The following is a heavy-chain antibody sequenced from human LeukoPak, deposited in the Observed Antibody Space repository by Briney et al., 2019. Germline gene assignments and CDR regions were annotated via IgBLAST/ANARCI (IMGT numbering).Heavy chain of an antibody. CDR2: MYYSGST. J-gene: IGHJ4*02. V-gene: IGHV4-39*07. CDR3: ARGTPPSSNCYDY. D-gene: IGHD6-13*01. CDR1: GGSFSSNSYY. Sequence: PSETLSLTCSVSGGSFSSNSYYWGWIRQPPGKGLEWIGSMYYSGSTYYNPSLKSRVTISIDTSKNQFSLKLNSVTAADTAVYYCARGTPPSSNCYDYWGQGTLVTVSS.